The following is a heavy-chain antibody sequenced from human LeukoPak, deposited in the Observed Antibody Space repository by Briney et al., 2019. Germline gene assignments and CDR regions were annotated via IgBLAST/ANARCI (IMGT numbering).Heavy chain of an antibody. CDR1: GGSISSYY. V-gene: IGHV4-59*01. CDR2: IYYSGST. D-gene: IGHD3-3*01. Sequence: SETLSLTCTVSGGSISSYYWSWIRQPPGKGLEWIGYIYYSGSTNYNPSLKSRVTISVDTSKNQFSLKLSSVTAADTAVYYCARVSSGFWSGYYTPYYYYMDVWGKGTTVTVSS. CDR3: ARVSSGFWSGYYTPYYYYMDV. J-gene: IGHJ6*03.